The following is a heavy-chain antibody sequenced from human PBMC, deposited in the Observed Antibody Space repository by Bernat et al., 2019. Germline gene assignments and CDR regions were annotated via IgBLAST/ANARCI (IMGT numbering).Heavy chain of an antibody. V-gene: IGHV3-53*05. CDR1: GFTVSSNY. Sequence: EVQLVETGGGLIQPGGSLRLSCAASGFTVSSNYMSWVRQAPGKGLEWVSVIYSGGNTYYADSVKGRFTISRDNSKNTLYLQMNRLRAEDTAVYYCARGDCSGGSCYSLYYWGQGTLVTGSS. CDR3: ARGDCSGGSCYSLYY. J-gene: IGHJ4*02. CDR2: IYSGGNT. D-gene: IGHD2-15*01.